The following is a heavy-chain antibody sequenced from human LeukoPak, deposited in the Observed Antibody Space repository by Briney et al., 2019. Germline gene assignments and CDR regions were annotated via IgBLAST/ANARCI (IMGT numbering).Heavy chain of an antibody. CDR2: MSPNSGDT. V-gene: IGHV1-8*01. J-gene: IGHJ6*02. Sequence: ASVKVSCKASGYTFTSYDFNWVRQATGQRPEWMGWMSPNSGDTGYAQKFQDRVTMTRNTSISTAYMELSSLRSDDTAVYYCARKLDYYDSSGTLYYYYGMDVWGQGTTVTVSS. D-gene: IGHD3-22*01. CDR1: GYTFTSYD. CDR3: ARKLDYYDSSGTLYYYYGMDV.